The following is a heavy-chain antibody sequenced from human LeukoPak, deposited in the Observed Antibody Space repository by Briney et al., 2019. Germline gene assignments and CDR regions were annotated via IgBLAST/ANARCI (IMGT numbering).Heavy chain of an antibody. CDR1: GFTFSSYG. CDR2: TWYDGSNK. CDR3: ARDRSYDFWSGYSTPDY. V-gene: IGHV3-33*01. Sequence: GGSLRLSCAASGFTFSSYGMHWVRQAPGKGLEWVAVTWYDGSNKYYADSVKGRFTISRDSSKNTLDLQMNSLRAEDTAVYYCARDRSYDFWSGYSTPDYWGQGTLVTVSS. D-gene: IGHD3-3*01. J-gene: IGHJ4*02.